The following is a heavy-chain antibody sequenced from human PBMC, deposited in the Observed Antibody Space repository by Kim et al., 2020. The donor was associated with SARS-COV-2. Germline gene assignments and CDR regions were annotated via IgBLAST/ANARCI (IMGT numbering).Heavy chain of an antibody. CDR1: GGTFSSYA. V-gene: IGHV1-69*13. J-gene: IGHJ6*02. CDR2: IIPIFGTA. CDR3: ARDQDYDILTGYPKDYYYGMDV. Sequence: SVKVSCKASGGTFSSYAISWVRQAPGQGLEWMGGIIPIFGTANYAQKFQGRVTITADESTSTAYMELSSLRSEDTAVYYCARDQDYDILTGYPKDYYYGMDVWGQGTTVTVSS. D-gene: IGHD3-9*01.